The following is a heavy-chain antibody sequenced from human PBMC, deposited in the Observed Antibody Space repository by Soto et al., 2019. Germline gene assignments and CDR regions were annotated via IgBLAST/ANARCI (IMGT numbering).Heavy chain of an antibody. CDR3: ARLTTYDSSGYYRWWYFDY. D-gene: IGHD3-22*01. CDR2: IYYSGST. Sequence: LSLTCTVSGGSISSYYWSWIRQPPGKGLEWIGYIYYSGSTNYNPSLKSRVTISVDTSKNQFSLKLSSVTAADTAVYYCARLTTYDSSGYYRWWYFDYWGQGTLVTVSS. J-gene: IGHJ4*02. V-gene: IGHV4-59*01. CDR1: GGSISSYY.